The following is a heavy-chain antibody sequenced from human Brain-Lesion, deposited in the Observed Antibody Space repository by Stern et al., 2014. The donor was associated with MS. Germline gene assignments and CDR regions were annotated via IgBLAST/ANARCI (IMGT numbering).Heavy chain of an antibody. CDR3: ARDITGSSAYFAY. D-gene: IGHD1-14*01. CDR2: ISWNSGTI. Sequence: EVHLVESGGDLVQPGRSLRLSCAAFGFTFDDYAMHRVRQAPGKGLEWVAGISWNSGTIGYADSVKGRFTTSRDNAYSSLYLQMNSLRPEDTALYYCARDITGSSAYFAYWGQGTLVTVSS. V-gene: IGHV3-9*01. J-gene: IGHJ4*02. CDR1: GFTFDDYA.